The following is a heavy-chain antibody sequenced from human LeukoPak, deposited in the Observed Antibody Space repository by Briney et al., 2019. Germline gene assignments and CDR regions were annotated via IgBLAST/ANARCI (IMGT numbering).Heavy chain of an antibody. D-gene: IGHD7-27*01. J-gene: IGHJ4*02. V-gene: IGHV3-7*01. CDR1: GVTFSNFW. CDR2: VKTDGSDK. CDR3: ARDPNWGSGY. Sequence: GGSLRLSCTASGVTFSNFWMTWARQPPGKGLEWVATVKTDGSDKYYADSLRGRFTISRDNARNSLYLSMNSLRDDDTAIYYCARDPNWGSGYWGQGTLVTVSS.